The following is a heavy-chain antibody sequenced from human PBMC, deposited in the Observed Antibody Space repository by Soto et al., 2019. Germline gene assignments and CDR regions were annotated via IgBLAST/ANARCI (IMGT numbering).Heavy chain of an antibody. CDR1: GYPFTTYG. CDR3: AREATGGKFDY. CDR2: TSGHNGDT. J-gene: IGHJ4*02. V-gene: IGHV1-18*01. Sequence: QVQLVQSGPEVKKPGASVKVSCKASGYPFTTYGISWVRQAPGQGLEWMGWTSGHNGDTNYAQNIQDRVTMTTDTSTSTAYMELRSLKSDDTAVYYCAREATGGKFDYWGQGALVTVSS. D-gene: IGHD3-16*01.